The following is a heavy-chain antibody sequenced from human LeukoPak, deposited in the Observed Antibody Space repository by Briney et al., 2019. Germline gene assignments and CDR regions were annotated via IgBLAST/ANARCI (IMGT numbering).Heavy chain of an antibody. CDR2: IYYSGST. Sequence: NPSETLSLTCTVSGGSISSYYWSWIRQPPGKGLEWIGYIYYSGSTNYNPSLKSRVTISVDTSKNQFSLKLSSVTAADTAVYYCARFSSLIDYWGQGTLVTVSS. CDR3: ARFSSLIDY. J-gene: IGHJ4*02. D-gene: IGHD2-15*01. CDR1: GGSISSYY. V-gene: IGHV4-59*01.